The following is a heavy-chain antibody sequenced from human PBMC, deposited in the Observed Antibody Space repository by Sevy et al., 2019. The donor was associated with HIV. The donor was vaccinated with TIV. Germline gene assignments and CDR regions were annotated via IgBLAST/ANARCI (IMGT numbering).Heavy chain of an antibody. D-gene: IGHD2-2*01. J-gene: IGHJ5*01. CDR1: GFIFSSYW. CDR3: ARGGCSSTRCYQVGDWFDS. CDR2: INQDGSEK. V-gene: IGHV3-7*01. Sequence: GGSLRLSCAASGFIFSSYWMSWVRQAPGKGLEWVANINQDGSEKHYADSVKGRFRISRDNAKNSLYVQMKSLGADDTAVYYCARGGCSSTRCYQVGDWFDSWGQGALVTVSS.